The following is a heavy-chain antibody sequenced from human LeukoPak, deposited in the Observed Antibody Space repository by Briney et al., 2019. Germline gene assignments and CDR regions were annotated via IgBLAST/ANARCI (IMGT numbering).Heavy chain of an antibody. CDR2: IRYDGSNK. D-gene: IGHD3-16*01. J-gene: IGHJ4*02. CDR1: GFNFRTYG. V-gene: IGHV3-30*02. CDR3: AGLIRHFDY. Sequence: GGSLRLSCAASGFNFRTYGMHWVRQAPGKGLEWVAFIRYDGSNKHYADSVKGRFTISRDNAKNSLYLQMNSLRAEDTAVYYCAGLIRHFDYWGQGTLVTVSS.